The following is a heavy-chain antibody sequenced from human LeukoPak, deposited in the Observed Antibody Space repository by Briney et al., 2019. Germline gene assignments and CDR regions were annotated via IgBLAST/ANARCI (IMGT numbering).Heavy chain of an antibody. D-gene: IGHD2-15*01. V-gene: IGHV3-66*01. J-gene: IGHJ4*02. Sequence: PGGSMRLSSAASGFTVSSNYMSWVRQAPGKGLEWVSGIYSDGSTDYADSVKGRFTISRDKSKNTLYLQMNSLRVEDTAVYYCASTFPYCGGGSCALGGQGTLVTVSS. CDR3: ASTFPYCGGGSCAL. CDR1: GFTVSSNY. CDR2: IYSDGST.